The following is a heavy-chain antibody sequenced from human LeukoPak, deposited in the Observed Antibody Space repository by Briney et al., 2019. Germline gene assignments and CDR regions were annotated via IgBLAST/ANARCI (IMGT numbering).Heavy chain of an antibody. J-gene: IGHJ6*03. D-gene: IGHD3-16*01. CDR3: AKDGVILAPGESWYMDV. Sequence: GGSLRLSCSASKFRFSDYGMHWVRQAPGKGLERVAFIRFDGTKTNYAESVRGRFTISRDNSKNTLYLQMNSLRADDTAVFYCAKDGVILAPGESWYMDVWGSGTPVTVSS. CDR2: IRFDGTKT. CDR1: KFRFSDYG. V-gene: IGHV3-30*02.